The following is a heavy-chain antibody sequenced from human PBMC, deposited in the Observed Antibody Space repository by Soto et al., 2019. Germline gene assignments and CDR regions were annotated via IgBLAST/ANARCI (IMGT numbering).Heavy chain of an antibody. CDR3: ARGGENFSDGGGFNWFDP. J-gene: IGHJ5*02. CDR2: INPSGGAT. CDR1: GYTLTSYY. V-gene: IGHV1-46*01. D-gene: IGHD3-22*01. Sequence: ASVKVSCKASGYTLTSYYMHWVRQAPGQGLEWMGIINPSGGATSYAQKFQGRVTMTRDTSTSTVYMEMRSLRSEDTAVYFCARGGENFSDGGGFNWFDPWGPGTQVTVS.